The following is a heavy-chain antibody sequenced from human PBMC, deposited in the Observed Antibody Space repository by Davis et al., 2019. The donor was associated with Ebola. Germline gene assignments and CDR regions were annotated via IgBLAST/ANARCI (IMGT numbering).Heavy chain of an antibody. V-gene: IGHV4-34*01. J-gene: IGHJ4*02. CDR2: INHSGTT. D-gene: IGHD1-14*01. Sequence: MPSETLSLTCTVSGGSISSYYWSWIRQPPGKGLEWIGEINHSGTTNYNPSLKSRVTISVDTSKNQFSLKLSSVTAAGTAVYYCARHAGLRPLDYWGQGTLVTVSS. CDR1: GGSISSYY. CDR3: ARHAGLRPLDY.